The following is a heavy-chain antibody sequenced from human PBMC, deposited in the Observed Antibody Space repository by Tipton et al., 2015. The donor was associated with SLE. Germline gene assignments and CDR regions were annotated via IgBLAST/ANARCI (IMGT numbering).Heavy chain of an antibody. CDR3: ANLVSSNWYFDY. J-gene: IGHJ4*02. V-gene: IGHV4-59*12. CDR2: IYYSGST. CDR1: GGSISSYY. D-gene: IGHD6-13*01. Sequence: LRLSCTVSGGSISSYYWSWIRQPPGKGLEWIGYIYYSGSTNYNPSLKSRVTISVDTSKNQFSLQLSSVTAADTAVYYCANLVSSNWYFDYWGQGTLVTVSS.